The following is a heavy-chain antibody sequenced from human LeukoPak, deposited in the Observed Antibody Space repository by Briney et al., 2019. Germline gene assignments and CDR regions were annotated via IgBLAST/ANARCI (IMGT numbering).Heavy chain of an antibody. D-gene: IGHD3-22*01. CDR1: GYSISSGYY. CDR3: ARPGRYYDTTDFDY. V-gene: IGHV4-38-2*01. J-gene: IGHJ4*02. CDR2: IYHSGST. Sequence: PSETLSLTCAVSGYSISSGYYWGWIRQPPGKGLEWIGSIYHSGSTYYNPSLKSRFTISVDTSKNQFSLQLNTVTAADTAVYYCARPGRYYDTTDFDYGGQGTLVTVSS.